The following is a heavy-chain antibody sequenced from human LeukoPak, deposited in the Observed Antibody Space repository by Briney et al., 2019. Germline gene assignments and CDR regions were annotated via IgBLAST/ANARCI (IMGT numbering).Heavy chain of an antibody. V-gene: IGHV4-38-2*01. CDR2: IYHSGST. CDR1: GYSISSGYY. Sequence: SETLSLTCAVSGYSISSGYYWGWIRQPPGKGLEWIGNIYHSGSTYKNPSLKSRVTISLDTSKNQFSLKLSSVTAADTAMYYCVRLSGAPVRHPIYHFDYWGQGTLVTVSS. CDR3: VRLSGAPVRHPIYHFDY. J-gene: IGHJ4*02. D-gene: IGHD2-2*02.